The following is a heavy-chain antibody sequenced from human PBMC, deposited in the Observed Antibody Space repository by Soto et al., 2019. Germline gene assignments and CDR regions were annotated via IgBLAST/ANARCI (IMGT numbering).Heavy chain of an antibody. CDR1: GGSFSGYY. J-gene: IGHJ4*02. CDR2: INHSGST. D-gene: IGHD6-6*01. V-gene: IGHV4-34*01. Sequence: SETLSLTCAVYGGSFSGYYWSWIRQPPGKGLEWIGEINHSGSTNYNPSLKSRVTISVDTSKNRFSLKLSSVTAADTAVYYCARAPIAARTYYFDYWGQGTLVTVSS. CDR3: ARAPIAARTYYFDY.